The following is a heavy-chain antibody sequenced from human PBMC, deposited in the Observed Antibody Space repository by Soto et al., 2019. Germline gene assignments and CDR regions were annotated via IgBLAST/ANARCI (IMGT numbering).Heavy chain of an antibody. CDR2: ISTYNGDT. J-gene: IGHJ6*01. V-gene: IGHV1-18*01. CDR1: GYTFTRSG. D-gene: IGHD2-15*01. CDR3: AREGVAPYYYYGMDV. Sequence: ASVKVSCKASGYTFTRSGISWVRQAPGQGLEWMGWISTYNGDTNYAQTFQGRVTMTTDTSTSTVYMELRSLRSDDTAVYYCAREGVAPYYYYGMDVWGYETQVTV.